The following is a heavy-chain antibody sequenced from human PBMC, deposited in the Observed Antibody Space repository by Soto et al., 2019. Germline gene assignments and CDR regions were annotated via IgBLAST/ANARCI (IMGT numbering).Heavy chain of an antibody. Sequence: QVQLQESGPGLVKPSETLSLTCTVSGGSISSYYWSWIRQPAGKGLEWIGRIYTSGSTNYNPSLKSRVTMSVDTSKNQFYLKLSSVTAADTAVYYCAREDDYYDSSGYYYALMYWGQGTLVTVSS. CDR3: AREDDYYDSSGYYYALMY. CDR1: GGSISSYY. J-gene: IGHJ4*02. CDR2: IYTSGST. D-gene: IGHD3-22*01. V-gene: IGHV4-4*07.